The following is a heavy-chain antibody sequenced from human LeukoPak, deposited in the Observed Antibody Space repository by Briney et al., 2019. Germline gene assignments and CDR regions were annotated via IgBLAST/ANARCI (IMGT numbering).Heavy chain of an antibody. J-gene: IGHJ4*02. CDR1: GYTLTGYY. D-gene: IGHD2-2*01. V-gene: IGHV1-2*02. CDR2: INPNSGGT. CDR3: ARAGGVLVPAADY. Sequence: ASVKLSCKASGYTLTGYYMHWVRQAPGQGLEWMGWINPNSGGTNYAQKFQGRVTMTRDTSISTAYMELSRLRSDDTAVYYCARAGGVLVPAADYWGQGTLVTVSS.